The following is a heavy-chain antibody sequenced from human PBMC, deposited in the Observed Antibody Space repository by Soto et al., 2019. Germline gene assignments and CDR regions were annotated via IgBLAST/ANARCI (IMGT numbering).Heavy chain of an antibody. Sequence: EVQLLESGGGLVQPGGSLRLSCAASGFTFRSCAMSWVRQAPGKGLQWVSAISGSGSDTYYADSVKGRFTISRDNSKNMLYLQVNSLRGEDTAVYHCAGGQRDYDLDYWGQGTLVTVSS. D-gene: IGHD3-16*01. CDR1: GFTFRSCA. CDR2: ISGSGSDT. J-gene: IGHJ4*02. V-gene: IGHV3-23*01. CDR3: AGGQRDYDLDY.